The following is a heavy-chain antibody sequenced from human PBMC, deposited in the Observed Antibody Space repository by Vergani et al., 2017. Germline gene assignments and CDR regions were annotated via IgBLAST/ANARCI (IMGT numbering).Heavy chain of an antibody. CDR1: GGSITNNF. J-gene: IGHJ3*02. Sequence: QVQLQESGPGLVKPSETLSLTCTVSGGSITNNFWSWIRRPPGKGLEWIGYIHHSGATNSKASLRSRVSISIDTSTSSFSLRLSSVTTADTAMYYCARDTFHFDSENYDDVFDSWGQWTMVIVSS. CDR2: IHHSGAT. D-gene: IGHD3-16*01. CDR3: ARDTFHFDSENYDDVFDS. V-gene: IGHV4-59*01.